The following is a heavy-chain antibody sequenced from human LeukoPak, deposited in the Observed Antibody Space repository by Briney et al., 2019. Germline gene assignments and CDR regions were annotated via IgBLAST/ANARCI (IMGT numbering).Heavy chain of an antibody. D-gene: IGHD5-24*01. CDR1: GGSISSYY. V-gene: IGHV4-4*07. J-gene: IGHJ6*03. CDR3: ARERRDGYNYDYYYYYMDV. CDR2: IYTSGST. Sequence: PSETPSLTCTVSGGSISSYYWSWIRQPAGKGLEWIGRIYTSGSTNYNPSLKSRVTMSVDTSKNQFSLKLSSVTAADTAVYYCARERRDGYNYDYYYYYMDVWGKGTTVTVSS.